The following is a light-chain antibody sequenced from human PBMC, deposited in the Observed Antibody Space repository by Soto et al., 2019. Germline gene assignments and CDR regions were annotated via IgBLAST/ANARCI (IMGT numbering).Light chain of an antibody. CDR1: QSLLQGDGNKY. V-gene: IGKV2-28*01. Sequence: DIVMAQTPFSLPVTPGEPASISCKSSQSLLQGDGNKYLDWYLQKPGRSPQLLIYLASSRASGVPARFSVSGSLTDFKLNISRVAAEDVGLYYCMQALQPPYTFGLGTKLEIK. CDR3: MQALQPPYT. J-gene: IGKJ2*01. CDR2: LAS.